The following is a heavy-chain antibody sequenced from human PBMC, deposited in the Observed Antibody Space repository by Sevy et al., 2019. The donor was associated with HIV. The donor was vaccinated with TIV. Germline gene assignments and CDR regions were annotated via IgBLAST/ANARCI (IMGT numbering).Heavy chain of an antibody. Sequence: SETLSLTCTVSGGSISGYYWSWIRQPAGKGLEWVGRIFTTGSTNYNPSLKSRVTMSVDTSQNQFSLKLSSVTAADTAVFYCARGGYSDYGGIDYWGQGTLVTVSS. CDR3: ARGGYSDYGGIDY. J-gene: IGHJ4*02. CDR1: GGSISGYY. CDR2: IFTTGST. D-gene: IGHD4-17*01. V-gene: IGHV4-4*07.